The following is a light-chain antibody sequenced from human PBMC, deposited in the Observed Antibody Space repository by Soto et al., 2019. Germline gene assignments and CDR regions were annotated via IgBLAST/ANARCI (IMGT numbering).Light chain of an antibody. Sequence: QSALTQPRSVSGSPGQSVTISCTGISSDVGAHNFVSWYQQHPGKVPKLMISDVNKRPSGVPDRFSGSKSGNTASLTISGLQADDEADYYCCSDAGTHVIFGGGTKVTVL. CDR1: SSDVGAHNF. V-gene: IGLV2-11*01. CDR2: DVN. CDR3: CSDAGTHVI. J-gene: IGLJ2*01.